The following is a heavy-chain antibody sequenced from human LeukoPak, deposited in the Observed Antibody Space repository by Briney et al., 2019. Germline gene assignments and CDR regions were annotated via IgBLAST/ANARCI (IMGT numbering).Heavy chain of an antibody. Sequence: PGGSLRLSCAASGFTFSSYAMSWVRQAPGKGLEWVSSISGGAASTDYVDSVKSRFTISRDNSKNTLYLQMNSLRAEDTAVYYCAKYGIEVAGKALPDWWGQGTLVTVSS. CDR3: AKYGIEVAGKALPDW. J-gene: IGHJ4*02. CDR2: ISGGAAST. D-gene: IGHD6-19*01. CDR1: GFTFSSYA. V-gene: IGHV3-23*01.